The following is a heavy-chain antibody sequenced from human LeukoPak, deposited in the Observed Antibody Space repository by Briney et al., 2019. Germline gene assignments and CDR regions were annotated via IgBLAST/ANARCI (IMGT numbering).Heavy chain of an antibody. D-gene: IGHD4-17*01. Sequence: PGGSLRLSCAASGFTFSSHSMNWVRQAPGKGLEWVSYISSTGNTKHYVDSVKGRFTISRDNAKNSVYLQMNSLTDEDTAVYYCARDLTSVPTRWGRVTLVTVSS. V-gene: IGHV3-48*02. CDR2: ISSTGNTK. CDR3: ARDLTSVPTR. J-gene: IGHJ4*02. CDR1: GFTFSSHS.